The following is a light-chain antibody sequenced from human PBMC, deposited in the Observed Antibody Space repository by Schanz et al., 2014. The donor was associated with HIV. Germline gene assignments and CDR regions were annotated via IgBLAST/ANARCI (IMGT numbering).Light chain of an antibody. CDR1: QAIRAD. CDR2: GAS. CDR3: QHYNTFSPGT. V-gene: IGKV1-17*01. J-gene: IGKJ1*01. Sequence: DIQMTQSPSPLSASIGDTITITCRASQAIRADLGWYQQKPGRAPKRLIYGASNLQSGVPSRFSGSGSETEFTLTVSSLQPHDFATYYCQHYNTFSPGTFGQGTKVEIK.